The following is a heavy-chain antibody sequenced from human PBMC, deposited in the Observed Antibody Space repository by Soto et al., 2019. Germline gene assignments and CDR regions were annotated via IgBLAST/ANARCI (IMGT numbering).Heavy chain of an antibody. J-gene: IGHJ4*02. D-gene: IGHD6-13*01. V-gene: IGHV1-69*06. CDR1: GGTFSSYA. CDR2: IIPIFGTA. Sequence: SVEVSCKASGGTFSSYAISWVLQAPGQGLEWMGGIIPIFGTANYAQKFQGRVTITADKSTSTAYMELSSLRSEDTAVYYCASLSSSSWYAFDYWGQGTLVTVSS. CDR3: ASLSSSSWYAFDY.